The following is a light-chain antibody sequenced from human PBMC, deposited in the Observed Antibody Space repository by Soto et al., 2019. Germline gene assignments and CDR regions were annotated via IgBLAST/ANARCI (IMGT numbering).Light chain of an antibody. CDR3: QQRSSWPLT. V-gene: IGKV3-11*01. J-gene: IGKJ4*01. Sequence: EIVLTQSPATLSLSPGERATFSCRASQSISSYLAWYQQKPGQAPRLLVYDVSNRATGIPARFSGSGSGTDFTLTISSLEPEDFAVYYCQQRSSWPLTFGGGTKVEIK. CDR2: DVS. CDR1: QSISSY.